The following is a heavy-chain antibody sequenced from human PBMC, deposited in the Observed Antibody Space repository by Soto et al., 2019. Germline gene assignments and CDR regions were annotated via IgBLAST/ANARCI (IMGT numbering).Heavy chain of an antibody. Sequence: EVLLLESGGGLVQPGGSVRLSCAASGVTFSDYAMSWVRKAPGKGLEWVSGMSSGGGSPYYADSVKGRFTISRDNSKNTLYLQMNSLRAEDTAVYYCAKGDGRIVPRHFASWGQGTLVTVSS. CDR1: GVTFSDYA. J-gene: IGHJ4*02. CDR2: MSSGGGSP. CDR3: AKGDGRIVPRHFAS. V-gene: IGHV3-23*01. D-gene: IGHD1-26*01.